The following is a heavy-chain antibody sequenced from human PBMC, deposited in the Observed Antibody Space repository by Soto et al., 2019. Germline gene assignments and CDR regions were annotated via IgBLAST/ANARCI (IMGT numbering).Heavy chain of an antibody. J-gene: IGHJ6*02. CDR2: ISSSGSTI. V-gene: IGHV3-11*01. D-gene: IGHD3-3*01. CDR1: GFTFSDYY. Sequence: GGSLRLSCAASGFTFSDYYMSWIRQAPGKGLEWVSYISSSGSTIYYADSVKGRFTISRDNAKNSLYLQMNSLRAEDTAVYYCASGAVLGVDIRYYYGMDVWGQGTTVTVSS. CDR3: ASGAVLGVDIRYYYGMDV.